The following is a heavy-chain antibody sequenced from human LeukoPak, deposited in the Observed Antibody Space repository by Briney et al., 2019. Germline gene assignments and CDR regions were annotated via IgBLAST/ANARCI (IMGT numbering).Heavy chain of an antibody. J-gene: IGHJ6*02. Sequence: GGSLRLSCAASGFTFSIYAMSWVRQAPGKGLEWVSTISGGGGSTYYADSVKGRFTISRDDSKNTLYLQMIILRAEDTAVYYCAKDFSNLYFGMDVWGQGTTVTVSS. CDR1: GFTFSIYA. CDR2: ISGGGGST. V-gene: IGHV3-23*01. CDR3: AKDFSNLYFGMDV.